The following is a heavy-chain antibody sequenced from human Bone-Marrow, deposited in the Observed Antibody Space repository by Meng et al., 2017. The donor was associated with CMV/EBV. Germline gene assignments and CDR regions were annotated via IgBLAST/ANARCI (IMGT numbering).Heavy chain of an antibody. CDR3: AREASSNSRGFDP. Sequence: GSLKISCAASGFTFSSYAMHWVRQSPGKGLEWVAVISFDGTIKYYADSVKGRFTISRDNSKNTLYLQMNSLKTDDTAVYYCAREASSNSRGFDPWGQGTLVTVSS. D-gene: IGHD4-11*01. CDR2: ISFDGTIK. CDR1: GFTFSSYA. J-gene: IGHJ5*02. V-gene: IGHV3-30-3*01.